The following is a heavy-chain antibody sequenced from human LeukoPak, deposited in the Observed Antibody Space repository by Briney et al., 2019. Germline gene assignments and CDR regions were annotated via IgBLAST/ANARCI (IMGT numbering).Heavy chain of an antibody. CDR1: GYTFTSYA. CDR3: ARDLRVGGTYSRFDY. CDR2: INTNTGNP. Sequence: GASVKVSCKASGYTFTSYAMNWVRQAPGQGLEWMGWINTNTGNPTYAQGFTGRFVFSLDTSVSTAYLQISSLKAEDTAVYYCARDLRVGGTYSRFDYWGQGTLVTVSS. J-gene: IGHJ4*02. D-gene: IGHD1-26*01. V-gene: IGHV7-4-1*02.